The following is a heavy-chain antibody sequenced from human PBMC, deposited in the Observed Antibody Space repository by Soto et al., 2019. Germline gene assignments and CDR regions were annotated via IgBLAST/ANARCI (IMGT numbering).Heavy chain of an antibody. J-gene: IGHJ5*02. CDR1: GGSLNSYY. D-gene: IGHD3-22*01. V-gene: IGHV4-59*01. CDR2: VSSTGST. CDR3: ARFSPPRKSYDSNPGWFDP. Sequence: SETLSLTCTVSGGSLNSYYWTWIRQSPGKGLEWIGYVSSTGSTNYNPSLKSRLTMSLDTSTNEFSLSLISVTAADAAVYFCARFSPPRKSYDSNPGWFDPWGQGIMVT.